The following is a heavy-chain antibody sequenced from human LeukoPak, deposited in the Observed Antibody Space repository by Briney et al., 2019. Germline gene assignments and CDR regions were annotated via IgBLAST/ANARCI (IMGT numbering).Heavy chain of an antibody. CDR1: GYTFTGYY. J-gene: IGHJ5*02. V-gene: IGHV1-2*02. Sequence: ASVKVSCKASGYTFTGYYMHCVRQAPGQGVGWMGWINPNRGGTNYAQKFQGRVTLHRHTSISTAYMAPRRLRSDDTAVYYCARGYEEYSSPDWFGPWGQGTLVTVSS. D-gene: IGHD6-6*01. CDR2: INPNRGGT. CDR3: ARGYEEYSSPDWFGP.